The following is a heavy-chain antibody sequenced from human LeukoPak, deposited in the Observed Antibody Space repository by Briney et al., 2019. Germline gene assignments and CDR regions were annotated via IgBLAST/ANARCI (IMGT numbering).Heavy chain of an antibody. CDR3: ARRADSGWYDY. CDR1: GFTFSDYY. Sequence: PGGSLRLSCAASGFTFSDYYMSWIRQAPGKGLEWVSYISSSVSTTYYAESVKGRFTISRDNAKNSLYLQMNSLRAEDTAVYYCARRADSGWYDYWGQGTLVSVSS. V-gene: IGHV3-11*01. CDR2: ISSSVSTT. D-gene: IGHD6-19*01. J-gene: IGHJ4*02.